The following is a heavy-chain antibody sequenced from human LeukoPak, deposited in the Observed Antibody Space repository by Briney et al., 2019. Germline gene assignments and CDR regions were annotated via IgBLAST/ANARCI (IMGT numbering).Heavy chain of an antibody. D-gene: IGHD3-16*02. Sequence: PGGSLRLSCAASGFTFSSYGMHWVRQAPGKGLEWVAFIRYDGSNKYYADSVKGRFTISRDNSKNTLYLQMNSLRAEDTAVYYCAKPTSGDYVWGSYRTPRRPPDYWGQGTLVTVSS. CDR1: GFTFSSYG. V-gene: IGHV3-30*02. CDR2: IRYDGSNK. CDR3: AKPTSGDYVWGSYRTPRRPPDY. J-gene: IGHJ4*02.